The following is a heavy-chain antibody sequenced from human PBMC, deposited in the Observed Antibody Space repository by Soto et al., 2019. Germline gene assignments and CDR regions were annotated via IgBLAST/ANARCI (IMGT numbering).Heavy chain of an antibody. CDR3: PRPKCSGGSCYSWTLDY. V-gene: IGHV4-31*03. CDR2: RYYSEST. D-gene: IGHD2-15*01. CDR1: GGSITTGGYY. J-gene: IGHJ4*02. Sequence: SETLSLTCTVSGGSITTGGYYWSWIRQLPGKGLEWIGHRYYSESTYYNPSLKSRVSISLDTSKNQFSLKLSFVTAADTAMYYCPRPKCSGGSCYSWTLDYWGQGTPVTVSS.